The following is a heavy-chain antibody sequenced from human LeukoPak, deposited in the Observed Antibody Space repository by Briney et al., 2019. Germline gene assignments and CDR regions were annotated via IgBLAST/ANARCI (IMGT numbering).Heavy chain of an antibody. V-gene: IGHV3-23*01. CDR3: AHHRGSLDSDTEYFQH. CDR2: ISGSGGST. CDR1: GFTFASYA. J-gene: IGHJ1*01. Sequence: GGSLRLSCAASGFTFASYAMSWVRQAPGKGLEWVSAISGSGGSTYYADSVKGRFTISRDNSKSTLYLQMNSLSAEDMAVYYCAHHRGSLDSDTEYFQHWGHGTLVTVSS. D-gene: IGHD3/OR15-3a*01.